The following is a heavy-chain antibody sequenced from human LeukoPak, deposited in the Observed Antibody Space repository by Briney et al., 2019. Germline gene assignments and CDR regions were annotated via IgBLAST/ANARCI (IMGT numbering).Heavy chain of an antibody. CDR3: ARGAYYYDSSGLGY. J-gene: IGHJ4*02. CDR2: IYYSGNT. CDR1: GGSISSSSYY. V-gene: IGHV4-39*07. Sequence: SETLSLTCTVSGGSISSSSYYWGWIRQPPGKGLEWIGSIYYSGNTYYNPSLKSRVTISVDTSKNQFSLKLSSVTAADTAVYYCARGAYYYDSSGLGYWGQGTLVTVSS. D-gene: IGHD3-22*01.